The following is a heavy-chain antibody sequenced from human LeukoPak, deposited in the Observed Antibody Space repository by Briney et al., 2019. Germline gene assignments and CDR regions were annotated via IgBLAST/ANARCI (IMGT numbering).Heavy chain of an antibody. D-gene: IGHD6-13*01. CDR1: GFTFSSFW. CDR2: INSDGGST. J-gene: IGHJ4*02. Sequence: GGSLRLSCAASGFTFSSFWMYWVRQAPGKGLVWVSRINSDGGSTTYADSVKGRFTISRDSAKNSLYLQMNSLRAEDTAVYYCARGPYSSNWYVDYWGQGTLVTVAS. CDR3: ARGPYSSNWYVDY. V-gene: IGHV3-74*01.